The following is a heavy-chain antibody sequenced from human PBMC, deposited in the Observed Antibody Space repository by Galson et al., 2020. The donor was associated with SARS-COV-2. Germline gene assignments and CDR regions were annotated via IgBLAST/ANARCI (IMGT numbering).Heavy chain of an antibody. Sequence: GGSLRLSCKGSGYSFTSYWIGWVRQMPGKGLEWMGIIYPGDSDTRYSPSFQGQVTISADKSISTAYLQWSSLKASDTAMYYCARQNYDYVWGSYRYDAFDIWGQGTMVTVSS. CDR2: IYPGDSDT. CDR1: GYSFTSYW. D-gene: IGHD3-16*02. CDR3: ARQNYDYVWGSYRYDAFDI. V-gene: IGHV5-51*01. J-gene: IGHJ3*02.